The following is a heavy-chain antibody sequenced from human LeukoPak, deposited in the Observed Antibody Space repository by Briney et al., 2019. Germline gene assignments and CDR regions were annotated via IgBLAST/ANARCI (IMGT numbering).Heavy chain of an antibody. CDR1: GFTFSSHW. CDR3: ARDSDHIDGANFDY. CDR2: IKQDGSGK. D-gene: IGHD1-14*01. V-gene: IGHV3-7*01. J-gene: IGHJ4*02. Sequence: PGGSLRLSCAASGFTFSSHWMNWVRQAPGKGLEWVANIKQDGSGKYYVDSVKGRFTISRDNAKKSLYLQMNSLRAEDTAVYYYARDSDHIDGANFDYWGQGTLVSVSS.